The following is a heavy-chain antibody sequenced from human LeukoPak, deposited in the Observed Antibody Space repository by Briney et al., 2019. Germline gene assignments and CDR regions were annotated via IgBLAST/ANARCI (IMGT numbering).Heavy chain of an antibody. D-gene: IGHD3-22*01. CDR1: GGTFSSYA. J-gene: IGHJ1*01. V-gene: IGHV1-18*01. Sequence: ASVKVSCKASGGTFSSYAISWVRQAPGQGLEWMGWISADNGNTDYAQRFQGRVTMTTDTSTSTAYMELSSLRSEDTAVYYCARGSDYYDSSGYYWYFQHWGQGTLVTVSS. CDR2: ISADNGNT. CDR3: ARGSDYYDSSGYYWYFQH.